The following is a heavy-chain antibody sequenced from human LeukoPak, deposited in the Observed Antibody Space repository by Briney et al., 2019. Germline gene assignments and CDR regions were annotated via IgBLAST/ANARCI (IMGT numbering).Heavy chain of an antibody. J-gene: IGHJ4*02. CDR1: GYTFTSYG. Sequence: ASVKVSCKASGYTFTSYGISWVRQAPGQGLEWMGSISPYNGNTNYAERLQGRVIMTTDTSTHTAYMELRSLRSDDTAVFYCARDQYDYVWGSYRPYFDYWGQGTLVTVSS. V-gene: IGHV1-18*04. D-gene: IGHD3-16*02. CDR3: ARDQYDYVWGSYRPYFDY. CDR2: ISPYNGNT.